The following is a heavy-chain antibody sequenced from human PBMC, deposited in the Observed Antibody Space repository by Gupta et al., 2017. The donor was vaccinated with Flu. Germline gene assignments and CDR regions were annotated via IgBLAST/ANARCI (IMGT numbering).Heavy chain of an antibody. J-gene: IGHJ4*02. V-gene: IGHV3-21*02. Sequence: EVQLVESGGGLVKPGGSLRLSCAASGFTFSAYSMNWVRQAPGKGLEWVSSISTTSSYIYYADSVKGRFTISRDNAKNSVYLQMNSLRAEDTAVYYCARDQLYDWSQGTLVTVSS. CDR3: ARDQLYD. CDR2: ISTTSSYI. CDR1: GFTFSAYS. D-gene: IGHD3-16*02.